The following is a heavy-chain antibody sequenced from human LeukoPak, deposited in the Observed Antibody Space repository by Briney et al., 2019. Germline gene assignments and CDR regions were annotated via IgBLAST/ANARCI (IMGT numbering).Heavy chain of an antibody. D-gene: IGHD5-12*01. V-gene: IGHV7-4-1*02. CDR1: GYTFTSYA. J-gene: IGHJ5*02. Sequence: ASVKVSCKASGYTFTSYAMHGVRQAAGQGLEWMGWINTNTGNPTYAQGFTGRFVFSLDTSVSTAYLQISSLKAEDTAVYYCARDLSVDIVATIGKNWFDPWGQGTLVTVSS. CDR2: INTNTGNP. CDR3: ARDLSVDIVATIGKNWFDP.